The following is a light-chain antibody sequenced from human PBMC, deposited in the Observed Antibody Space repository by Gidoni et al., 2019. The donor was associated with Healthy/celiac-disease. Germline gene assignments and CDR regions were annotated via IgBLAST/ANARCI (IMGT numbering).Light chain of an antibody. J-gene: IGKJ4*01. CDR2: DAS. CDR3: QQRSNWPLT. Sequence: EIVLTQSPATPSSSPGERAPLSCRASQSVSSYLAWYQQKPGQAPRLLIYDASNRATGIPARFSGSGSGTDFTLTISSLEPEDFAVYYCQQRSNWPLTFGGGTKVEIK. V-gene: IGKV3-11*01. CDR1: QSVSSY.